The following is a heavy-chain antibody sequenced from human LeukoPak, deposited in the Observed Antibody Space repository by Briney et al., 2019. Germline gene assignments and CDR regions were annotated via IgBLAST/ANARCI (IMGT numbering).Heavy chain of an antibody. D-gene: IGHD1-7*01. CDR1: GFTFSNSW. V-gene: IGHV3-15*01. J-gene: IGHJ6*03. Sequence: GGSLRLSCAASGFTFSNSWMNWVRQAPGKGLEWVGRIKSKTEGGTTDYAAPVKGRFTISRDDSKNTLYVQMNGLKTEDTAVYYCTTLNGARGTTFMDVWGKGTTVTVSS. CDR2: IKSKTEGGTT. CDR3: TTLNGARGTTFMDV.